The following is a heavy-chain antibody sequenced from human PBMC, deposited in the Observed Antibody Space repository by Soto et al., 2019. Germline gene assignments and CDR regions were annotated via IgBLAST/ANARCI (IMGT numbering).Heavy chain of an antibody. CDR2: IIPIFGTA. Sequence: QVQLVQAGAEVKKPGSSVKVSCNASGGTFSSYAIRWVRQAPGQGLEWMGGIIPIFGTANYAQKFQGRVTIAADESTSTDYVELSSLRSEDTAVYYCARASVYGYVVIFDYWGQGTLVTVSS. D-gene: IGHD3-16*01. CDR3: ARASVYGYVVIFDY. V-gene: IGHV1-69*01. J-gene: IGHJ4*02. CDR1: GGTFSSYA.